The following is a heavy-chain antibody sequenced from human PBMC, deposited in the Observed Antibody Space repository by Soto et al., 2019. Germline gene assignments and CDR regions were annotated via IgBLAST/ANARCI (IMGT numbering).Heavy chain of an antibody. CDR3: ARDGDVNTGFGKDY. D-gene: IGHD3-16*01. CDR2: IWHDGGNK. CDR1: GFTFSTFE. J-gene: IGHJ4*02. Sequence: GGSLRLSCVASGFTFSTFEMNWVRQAPGKGLEWVAFIWHDGGNKFYAESVKGRFTISRDNSKNTLYLQMTSLSAEDTAMYYCARDGDVNTGFGKDYWGQGTLVTVSS. V-gene: IGHV3-33*08.